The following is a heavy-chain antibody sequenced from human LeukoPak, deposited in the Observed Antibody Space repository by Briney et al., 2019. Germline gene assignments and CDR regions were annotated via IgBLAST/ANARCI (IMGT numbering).Heavy chain of an antibody. Sequence: VASVKVSCKASGYTFTGYYMHWVRQAPGQGLEWMGWINPNSGGTNYAQKFQGRVTMTRDTAISTAYMELSRLRSDDTAVYYCARGRDYGDYVPLGYWGQGTLVTVSS. CDR1: GYTFTGYY. D-gene: IGHD4-17*01. V-gene: IGHV1-2*02. CDR3: ARGRDYGDYVPLGY. J-gene: IGHJ4*02. CDR2: INPNSGGT.